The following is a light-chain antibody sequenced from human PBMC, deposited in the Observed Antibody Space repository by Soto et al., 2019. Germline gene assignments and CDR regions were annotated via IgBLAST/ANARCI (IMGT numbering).Light chain of an antibody. CDR3: ASWDYSLTAVV. Sequence: QSVLTQPPSASGTLGQRVTISCSGSSSNIGSNYVYWYQQLPGTAPKLLIYRNNQRPSGVPDRFSGSKSGTSASLAISGLRSEDEADYYCASWDYSLTAVVFGGGTKLTVL. V-gene: IGLV1-47*01. CDR2: RNN. J-gene: IGLJ3*02. CDR1: SSNIGSNY.